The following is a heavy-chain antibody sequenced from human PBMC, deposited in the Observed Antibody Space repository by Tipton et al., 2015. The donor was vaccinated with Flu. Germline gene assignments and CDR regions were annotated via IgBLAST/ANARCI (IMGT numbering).Heavy chain of an antibody. D-gene: IGHD2-21*02. CDR3: ARDLYDIVVVTATNWAFDI. V-gene: IGHV1-2*02. CDR1: GYTFTGYY. J-gene: IGHJ3*02. Sequence: QLVQSGAEVKKPGASVKVSCKASGYTFTGYYMHWVRQAPGQGLEWMGWINPNSGGTNYAQKFQGRVTMTRDTSISTAYMGLSRLRSDDTAVYYCARDLYDIVVVTATNWAFDIWGQGTMVTVSS. CDR2: INPNSGGT.